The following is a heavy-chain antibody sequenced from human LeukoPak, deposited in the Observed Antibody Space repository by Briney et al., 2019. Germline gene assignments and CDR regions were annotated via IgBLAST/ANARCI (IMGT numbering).Heavy chain of an antibody. V-gene: IGHV4-59*01. CDR1: GGSISSYY. CDR3: ASSTVVTSNYYYGMDV. Sequence: SETLSLTCTVSGGSISSYYWSWIRQPPGRGLEWIGFMYYTGSTSYNPSLKSRVTISVDTSKSQFSLKLSSVTAADTAVYYCASSTVVTSNYYYGMDVWGQGTTVTVSS. D-gene: IGHD4-23*01. CDR2: MYYTGST. J-gene: IGHJ6*02.